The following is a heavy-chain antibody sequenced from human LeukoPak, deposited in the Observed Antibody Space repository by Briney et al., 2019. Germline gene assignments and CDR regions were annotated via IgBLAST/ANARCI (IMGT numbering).Heavy chain of an antibody. V-gene: IGHV3-48*03. CDR2: ISSSGSTI. CDR3: ARASVRYGIIDY. Sequence: GGSLRLSCAASGFTFSSYEMKWVRQAPGKGLEWVSYISSSGSTIYYADSVKGRFTISRDNAKNSLYLQMNSLRAEDTAVYYCARASVRYGIIDYWGQGTLVTVSS. D-gene: IGHD5-18*01. CDR1: GFTFSSYE. J-gene: IGHJ4*02.